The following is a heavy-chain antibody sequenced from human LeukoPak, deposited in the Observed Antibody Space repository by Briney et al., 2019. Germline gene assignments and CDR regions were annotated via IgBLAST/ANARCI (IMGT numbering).Heavy chain of an antibody. D-gene: IGHD3-22*01. V-gene: IGHV1-8*02. CDR2: MNPNSGNT. CDR1: GYTFTSYA. CDR3: VRGRRWLFDY. Sequence: ASVKVSCKASGYTFTSYAMHWVRQAPGQRLEWMGWMNPNSGNTGYAQKFQGRVTTTRNTSISTAYMELSSLRSEDTAVYYCVRGRRWLFDYWGQGTLVTVSS. J-gene: IGHJ4*02.